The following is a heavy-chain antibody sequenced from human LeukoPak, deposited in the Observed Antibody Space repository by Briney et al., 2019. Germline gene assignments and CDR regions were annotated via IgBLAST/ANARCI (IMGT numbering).Heavy chain of an antibody. CDR2: INHSGST. CDR3: ARQDLWFGEFGYYGMDV. V-gene: IGHV4-34*01. J-gene: IGHJ6*02. D-gene: IGHD3-10*01. Sequence: SETLSLTCAVYGGSFSGYYWSWIRQPPGKGLEWIGEINHSGSTNYNPSLKSRVTISVDTSKNQFSLKLSSVTAADTAVYYCARQDLWFGEFGYYGMDVWGQGTTVTVSS. CDR1: GGSFSGYY.